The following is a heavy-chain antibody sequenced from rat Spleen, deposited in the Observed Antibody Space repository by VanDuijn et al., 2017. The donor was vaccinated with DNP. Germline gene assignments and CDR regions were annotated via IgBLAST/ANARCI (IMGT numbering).Heavy chain of an antibody. CDR1: GFNFNDYW. CDR2: INKESNTI. CDR3: AKGPNYGGWSDFFDY. D-gene: IGHD1-11*01. Sequence: EVQLVESGGGLVQPGRSLKLSCAASGFNFNDYWMGWVRQAPGKGLEWIGQINKESNTINYSPSLKEKFTISRDNVQNTLYLQMSKLGSEDTAIYYCAKGPNYGGWSDFFDYWGQGVMVTVSS. V-gene: IGHV4-2*01. J-gene: IGHJ2*01.